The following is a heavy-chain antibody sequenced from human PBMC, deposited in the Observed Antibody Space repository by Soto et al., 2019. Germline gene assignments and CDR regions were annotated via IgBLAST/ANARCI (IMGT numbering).Heavy chain of an antibody. Sequence: QLQLQESGSGLVKPSQTLSLTCAVSGGSISSGCYSWSWIRQPPGKGMEWIGYIYHSGSTYYNPSRKSRVTISVDRSKNQFSLKLSSVTAADTAVYYCARVSLTGVMDVWGQGTTVTVSS. V-gene: IGHV4-30-2*01. D-gene: IGHD7-27*01. CDR2: IYHSGST. J-gene: IGHJ6*02. CDR3: ARVSLTGVMDV. CDR1: GGSISSGCYS.